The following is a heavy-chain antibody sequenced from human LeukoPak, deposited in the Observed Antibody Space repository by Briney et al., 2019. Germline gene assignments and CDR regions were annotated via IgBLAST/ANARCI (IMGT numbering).Heavy chain of an antibody. D-gene: IGHD5-24*01. Sequence: GGSLRLSCAASGFTFSSYSMNWVRQAPGKVLEWVANIKQDGSEIFYAGSVKGRFTISRDNAKNSLYLQMNSLRAEDTAVYYCARSPDGFDYWGRGTLVTVSS. V-gene: IGHV3-7*03. CDR1: GFTFSSYS. CDR2: IKQDGSEI. CDR3: ARSPDGFDY. J-gene: IGHJ4*02.